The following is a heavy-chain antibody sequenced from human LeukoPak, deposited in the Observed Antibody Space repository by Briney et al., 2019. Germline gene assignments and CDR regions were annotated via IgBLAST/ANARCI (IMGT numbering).Heavy chain of an antibody. J-gene: IGHJ6*04. CDR3: ARFIVDTVMVWAADV. D-gene: IGHD5-18*01. CDR1: GFTFSSYW. CDR2: ISSSSSYI. Sequence: TGGSLRLSCAASGFTFSSYWMSWVRQAPGKGLEWGSSISSSSSYIYYADSVMGRFTFSRDNAKNSLSLQMTSLRAEDTAVYYCARFIVDTVMVWAADVWGKGTTVTVSS. V-gene: IGHV3-21*01.